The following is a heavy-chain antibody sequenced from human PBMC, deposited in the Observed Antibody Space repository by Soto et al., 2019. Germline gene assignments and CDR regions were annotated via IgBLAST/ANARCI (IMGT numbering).Heavy chain of an antibody. CDR2: ISSRGNII. D-gene: IGHD3-16*01. CDR1: GFDFSNYE. J-gene: IGHJ6*02. Sequence: EVQLVQSGGGLIQPGGSLRLTCAASGFDFSNYELNWVRQAPGKGLEWVSYISSRGNIIYYADSVKGRFIISRDNTKNAVYPTMSRMRAADTAIYHCATRMVASSSIRLYYYGIDVWGQGTTVTVS. CDR3: ATRMVASSSIRLYYYGIDV. V-gene: IGHV3-48*03.